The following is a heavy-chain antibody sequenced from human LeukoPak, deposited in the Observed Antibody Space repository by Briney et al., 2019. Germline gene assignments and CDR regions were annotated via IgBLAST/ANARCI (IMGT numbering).Heavy chain of an antibody. CDR2: ISYDGSNK. CDR1: GFTFSSYG. Sequence: GGSLRLSCAASGFTFSSYGMHWVRQAPGKGLEWVAVISYDGSNKYYADSVKGRFTISRDNSKNTLYLQMSSVRVEDTAVYYCVKDRYGMDVWGQGTTVTVSS. CDR3: VKDRYGMDV. J-gene: IGHJ6*02. V-gene: IGHV3-30*18.